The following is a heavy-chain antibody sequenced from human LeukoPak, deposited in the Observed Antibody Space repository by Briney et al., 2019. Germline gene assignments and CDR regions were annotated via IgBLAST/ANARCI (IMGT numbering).Heavy chain of an antibody. CDR3: AKHYGDYGFDY. CDR2: ISYDGSNK. J-gene: IGHJ4*02. V-gene: IGHV3-30*18. Sequence: GGPLRLSCAASGFTFSSYGMHWVRQAPGKGLEWVAVISYDGSNKYYADSVKGRFTISRDNSKNTLYLQMNSLRAEDTAVYYCAKHYGDYGFDYWGQGTLVTVSS. CDR1: GFTFSSYG. D-gene: IGHD4-17*01.